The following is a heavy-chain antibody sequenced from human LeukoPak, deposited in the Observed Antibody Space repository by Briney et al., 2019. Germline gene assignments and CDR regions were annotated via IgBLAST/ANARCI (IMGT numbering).Heavy chain of an antibody. CDR3: AKEGGYSYGYSSYYFDY. CDR1: GFTFSSYW. CDR2: ISGSGGST. V-gene: IGHV3-23*01. J-gene: IGHJ4*02. Sequence: PGGSLKLSCAASGFTFSSYWMSWVRQAPGKGLEWVSAISGSGGSTYYADSVKGRFTISRDNSKNTLYLQMNSLRAEDTAVYYCAKEGGYSYGYSSYYFDYWGQGTLVTVSS. D-gene: IGHD5-18*01.